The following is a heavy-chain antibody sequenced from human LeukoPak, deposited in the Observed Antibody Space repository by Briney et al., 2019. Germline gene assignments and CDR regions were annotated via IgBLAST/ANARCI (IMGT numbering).Heavy chain of an antibody. D-gene: IGHD2-15*01. J-gene: IGHJ3*02. CDR1: GYTFTSFG. CDR2: ISAYNGNT. CDR3: AREGLLLERAFDI. Sequence: ASVKVSCKASGYTFTSFGISWVRQAPGQGLEWMGRISAYNGNTNYAQKFQGRVTMTRDTSASTAYMELSSLRSEDTAVYYCAREGLLLERAFDIWGQGTMVTVSS. V-gene: IGHV1-18*01.